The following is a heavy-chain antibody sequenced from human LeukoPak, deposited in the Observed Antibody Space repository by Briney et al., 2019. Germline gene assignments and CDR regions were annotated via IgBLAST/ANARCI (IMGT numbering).Heavy chain of an antibody. CDR1: GFTFSSYW. V-gene: IGHV3-74*01. CDR2: INSDGSST. CDR3: ARDTSGYSSGWYYFDY. J-gene: IGHJ4*02. Sequence: GGSLRLSCAASGFTFSSYWMHWVRQAPGKGLVWVSRINSDGSSTSYADSVKGRFTFSRDNARNTLYLQMNSLRAEDTAVYYCARDTSGYSSGWYYFDYWGQGTLVTVSS. D-gene: IGHD6-19*01.